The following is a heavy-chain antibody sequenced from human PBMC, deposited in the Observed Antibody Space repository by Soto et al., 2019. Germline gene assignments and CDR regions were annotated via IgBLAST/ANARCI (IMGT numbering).Heavy chain of an antibody. CDR3: AREIVTAGGNNYFDP. CDR1: GGTVASSHW. CDR2: VYHTGDT. D-gene: IGHD2-21*02. J-gene: IGHJ5*02. V-gene: IGHV4-4*02. Sequence: SETLSLTCGVSGGTVASSHWWSWVRQSPGGGLEWIGNVYHTGDTNFNPSLQSRVTISVDKSNNQFSLRLNSLTAADTAVYFCAREIVTAGGNNYFDPWGPGTLVTV.